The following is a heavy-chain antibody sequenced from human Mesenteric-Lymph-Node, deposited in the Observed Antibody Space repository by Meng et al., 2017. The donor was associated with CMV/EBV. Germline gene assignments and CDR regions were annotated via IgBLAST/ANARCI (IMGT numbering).Heavy chain of an antibody. CDR2: VYYTGTS. CDR1: GGSISSGGYY. J-gene: IGHJ4*02. D-gene: IGHD3-22*01. Sequence: SGGSISSGGYYWSWIRQHPGKGLEWIGYVYYTGTSYYNPSLKSRLSISVDTSKNQISLNLNSVTAADTAVYYCARVSLTGYYYAIDYWGQGILVTVSS. CDR3: ARVSLTGYYYAIDY. V-gene: IGHV4-31*02.